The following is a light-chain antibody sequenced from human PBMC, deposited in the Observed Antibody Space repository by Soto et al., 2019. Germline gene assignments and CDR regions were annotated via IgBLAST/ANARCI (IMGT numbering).Light chain of an antibody. V-gene: IGKV4-1*01. CDR3: QQYYSTPYT. J-gene: IGKJ2*01. CDR1: QSVLYNTINKNS. CDR2: WAS. Sequence: DIVLTPSPDSLAVSLDERATINCKSSQSVLYNTINKNSLAWYQQKPGHPPKLLIYWASTRESGVPDRFSGSGSGTDFTLTISSLQAEDVAVYYCQQYYSTPYTLGQGTKLEIK.